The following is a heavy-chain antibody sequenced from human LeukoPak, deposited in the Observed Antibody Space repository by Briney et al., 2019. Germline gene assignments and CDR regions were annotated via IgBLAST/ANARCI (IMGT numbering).Heavy chain of an antibody. J-gene: IGHJ4*02. CDR3: ERGTYGSSWQLEHFDY. CDR1: GGSISSYY. Sequence: KPSETLPLTCTVSGGSISSYYWSWIRQPPGKGLEWIGYIYYSGSTNYNPSLKSRVTISVDTSKNQFSLKLSSLTAADTAVYYCERGTYGSSWQLEHFDYWGQGTLVTVSS. D-gene: IGHD6-13*01. CDR2: IYYSGST. V-gene: IGHV4-59*13.